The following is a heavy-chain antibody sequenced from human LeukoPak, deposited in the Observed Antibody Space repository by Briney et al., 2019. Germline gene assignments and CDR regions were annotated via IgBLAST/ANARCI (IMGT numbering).Heavy chain of an antibody. D-gene: IGHD4-17*01. CDR3: ARGGMATMTTLLSY. V-gene: IGHV1-2*02. CDR1: GYTFTVYY. J-gene: IGHJ4*02. Sequence: ASVTVSFKASGYTFTVYYMHWVRQAPGQGLEWMGWINPNSGGTNYAQKFQGRVTMTRDTSISTAYMELSRLRSDDTAVYYCARGGMATMTTLLSYWGQGSLVTVSS. CDR2: INPNSGGT.